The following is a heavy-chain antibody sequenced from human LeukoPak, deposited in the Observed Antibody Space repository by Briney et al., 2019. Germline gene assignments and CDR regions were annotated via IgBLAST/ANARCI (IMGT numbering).Heavy chain of an antibody. CDR1: GYTFTTYG. CDR3: ARASAQWSDY. J-gene: IGHJ4*02. Sequence: ASVKVSCKASGYTFTTYGISWVRQAPGQGLEWMGWISGYNGNTNYAQEFRGRVTMTTDTSTSTAYMELRSLRSDDTAVYYCARASAQWSDYWGQGTLVTVSS. D-gene: IGHD2-15*01. V-gene: IGHV1-18*01. CDR2: ISGYNGNT.